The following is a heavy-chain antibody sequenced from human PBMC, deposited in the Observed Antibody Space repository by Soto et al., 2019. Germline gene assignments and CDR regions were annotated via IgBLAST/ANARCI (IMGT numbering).Heavy chain of an antibody. D-gene: IGHD3-22*01. J-gene: IGHJ6*02. CDR3: AKDDSNRWYNYYAMDV. CDR2: ISHDGSNK. V-gene: IGHV3-30*18. Sequence: QVQLVESGGGVVQPGRSLRLSCAASGFTFYKYGMHWVRQAPGKGLEWVALISHDGSNKYYVDSVKGRFTIARDSSKNTVFLQMNSLRPEDTALYFCAKDDSNRWYNYYAMDVWGQGTTVTVSS. CDR1: GFTFYKYG.